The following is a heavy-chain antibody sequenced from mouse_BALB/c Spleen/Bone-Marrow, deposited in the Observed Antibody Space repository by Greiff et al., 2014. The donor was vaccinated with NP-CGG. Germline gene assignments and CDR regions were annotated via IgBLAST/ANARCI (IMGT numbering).Heavy chain of an antibody. CDR3: ARDDYDDY. Sequence: VQRVESGAELAKPGASVKMSCKASGYTFTNYWMHWVKQRPGQGLEWIGYINLSTGYTEYNQKFKGKATLTADKSSSTAYMQLSSLTSEDSAVCYCARDDYDDYWGQGTTLTVSS. V-gene: IGHV1-7*01. D-gene: IGHD2-4*01. CDR1: GYTFTNYW. CDR2: INLSTGYT. J-gene: IGHJ2*01.